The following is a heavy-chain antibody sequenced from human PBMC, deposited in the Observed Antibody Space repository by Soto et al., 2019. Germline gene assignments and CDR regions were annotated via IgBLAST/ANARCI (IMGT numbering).Heavy chain of an antibody. V-gene: IGHV4-39*01. J-gene: IGHJ5*02. CDR3: ARQASGYYYGWFDP. CDR2: IFYSGGT. D-gene: IGHD3-22*01. CDR1: GGSILDSTYY. Sequence: SETLSLTCTVSGGSILDSTYYWAWIRQSPGKGLEWIGTIFYSGGTFYTPSLKSRVTMSVDTSNNQFSLKLSSVTAADTAVYYCARQASGYYYGWFDPWGQGTLVTVAS.